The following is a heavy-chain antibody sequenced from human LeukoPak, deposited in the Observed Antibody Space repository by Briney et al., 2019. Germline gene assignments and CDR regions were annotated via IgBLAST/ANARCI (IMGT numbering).Heavy chain of an antibody. Sequence: PSETLSLTCTVSGGSIRSYYWNWIRQPPGRGPEWIGFIYYDGSTSYNPSLKSRVTLSVDTSKNQFSLKLSSVTAADSALYYCARILVGATTDYWGQGTLVTVSS. CDR2: IYYDGST. CDR1: GGSIRSYY. CDR3: ARILVGATTDY. J-gene: IGHJ4*02. V-gene: IGHV4-59*01. D-gene: IGHD1-26*01.